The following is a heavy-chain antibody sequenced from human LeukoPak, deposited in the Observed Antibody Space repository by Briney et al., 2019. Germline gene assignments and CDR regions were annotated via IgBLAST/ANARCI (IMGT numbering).Heavy chain of an antibody. CDR1: GFTFNKYW. V-gene: IGHV3-7*01. CDR3: ARDRTTIFGVVAVDI. D-gene: IGHD3-3*01. J-gene: IGHJ3*02. Sequence: GGSLRLSCADSGFTFNKYWMSWVRQAPGKGLEWMANIKQDGSEKYYVDSVKGRFTISRDNAKNSLYLQMNSLRAEDTAVYYCARDRTTIFGVVAVDIWGQGTMVTVSS. CDR2: IKQDGSEK.